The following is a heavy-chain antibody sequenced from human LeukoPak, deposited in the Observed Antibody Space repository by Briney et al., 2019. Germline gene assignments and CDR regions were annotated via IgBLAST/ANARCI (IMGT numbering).Heavy chain of an antibody. D-gene: IGHD6-13*01. CDR2: IWYDGSNK. CDR1: GFTFSSYG. J-gene: IGHJ4*02. Sequence: GRSLRLSCAASGFTFSSYGMHRVRQAPGKGLEWVAVIWYDGSNKYYADSVKGRFTISRDNSKNTLYLQMNSLRAEDTAVYYCARDRGSSWYGFDYWGQGTLVTVSS. V-gene: IGHV3-33*01. CDR3: ARDRGSSWYGFDY.